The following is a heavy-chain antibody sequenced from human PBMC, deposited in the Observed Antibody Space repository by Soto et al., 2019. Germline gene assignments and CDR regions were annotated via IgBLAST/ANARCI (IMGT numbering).Heavy chain of an antibody. D-gene: IGHD1-1*01. Sequence: PGGSLRLSCVAFGLTISGKKYVAWVRQAPGKGLEWVSALYDVDGSFYADSVKGRFTTSSDSSKTTVYLQMNDLRPDDTAVYYCATWQDREHAYDVWGQGTTVTVSS. CDR1: GLTISGKKY. CDR3: ATWQDREHAYDV. V-gene: IGHV3-53*01. J-gene: IGHJ3*01. CDR2: LYDVDGS.